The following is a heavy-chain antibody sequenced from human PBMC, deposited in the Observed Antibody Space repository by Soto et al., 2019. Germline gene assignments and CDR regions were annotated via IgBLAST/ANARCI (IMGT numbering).Heavy chain of an antibody. J-gene: IGHJ4*01. D-gene: IGHD3-3*01. V-gene: IGHV5-51*01. Sequence: GESLKISCTGSGYDFNTNWFSCLRQLPGKGLEWVGIMYPGDSDTRYNPSLQGRVTLSVDMTVSTAFLQWRSLKTSDTGMYFCARLPRDCNKTSCYYPDHWGHGTQVPVSS. CDR2: MYPGDSDT. CDR3: ARLPRDCNKTSCYYPDH. CDR1: GYDFNTNW.